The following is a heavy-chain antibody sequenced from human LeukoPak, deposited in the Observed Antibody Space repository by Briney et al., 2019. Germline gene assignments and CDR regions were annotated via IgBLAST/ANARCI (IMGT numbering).Heavy chain of an antibody. CDR3: ARATTAMVPFDY. J-gene: IGHJ4*02. CDR1: GYSISSGYY. Sequence: SETLSLTCTVSGYSISSGYYWGWIRQPPGKGLEWIGSIYHSGSTYYNPSLKSRVTISVDTSKNQFSLKLSSVTAADTAVYYCARATTAMVPFDYWGQGTLVTVSS. CDR2: IYHSGST. D-gene: IGHD5-18*01. V-gene: IGHV4-38-2*02.